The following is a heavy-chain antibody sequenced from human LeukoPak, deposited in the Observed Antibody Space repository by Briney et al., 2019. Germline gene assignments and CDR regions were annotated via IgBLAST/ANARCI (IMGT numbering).Heavy chain of an antibody. V-gene: IGHV3-23*01. J-gene: IGHJ4*02. CDR1: GFTFGDYA. CDR3: AGDGYCSSTSCYRMFDY. D-gene: IGHD2-2*03. CDR2: ISGSGVST. Sequence: GGSLRLSCAASGFTFGDYAMTWVRQAPGKGLEWVSGISGSGVSTYYADSVKGRFTISRDNSKDTLYLQMNSLRAEDTAVYYCAGDGYCSSTSCYRMFDYWGQGTLVTVSS.